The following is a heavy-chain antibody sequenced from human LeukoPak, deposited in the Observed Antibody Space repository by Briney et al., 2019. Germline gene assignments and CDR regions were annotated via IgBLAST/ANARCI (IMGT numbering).Heavy chain of an antibody. Sequence: SETLSLTCTVSGGSISSYYWSWIRQPAGKGLEWIGRIYTSGSTNYNPSLKSRVTMSVDTSKNQFSLKLSSVTAADTAVYYCARERTMYYYDSSGYLSNWFDPWGQGTLVTVSS. CDR3: ARERTMYYYDSSGYLSNWFDP. J-gene: IGHJ5*02. V-gene: IGHV4-4*07. CDR2: IYTSGST. CDR1: GGSISSYY. D-gene: IGHD3-22*01.